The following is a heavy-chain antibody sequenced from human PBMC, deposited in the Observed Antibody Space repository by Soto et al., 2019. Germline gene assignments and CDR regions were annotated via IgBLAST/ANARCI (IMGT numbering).Heavy chain of an antibody. CDR2: IYPGDSDI. J-gene: IGHJ6*02. CDR1: GYSFATYW. Sequence: GESMKISCKASGYSFATYWIGWVRQMPGKGLEWMGIIYPGDSDIRYSTSFEGQVTISADKSISTAYLQWGSLKASDTAMYYCAGRRGSGNDYYYKHGMDVWGQGTTVTVSS. V-gene: IGHV5-51*01. CDR3: AGRRGSGNDYYYKHGMDV. D-gene: IGHD1-26*01.